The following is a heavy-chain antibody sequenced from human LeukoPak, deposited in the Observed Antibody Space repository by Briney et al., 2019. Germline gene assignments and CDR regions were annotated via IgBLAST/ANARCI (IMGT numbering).Heavy chain of an antibody. J-gene: IGHJ6*02. Sequence: GGSLRLSCAASGFTFSSYAMSWVRQAPGKGLEWVSAISGSGGSTYYADSVKGRFTISRDNSKNTLYLQMNSLRAEDTAVYYCAKVLGYYYYYGMDVWAKGPRSPSP. CDR3: AKVLGYYYYYGMDV. D-gene: IGHD1-26*01. CDR1: GFTFSSYA. CDR2: ISGSGGST. V-gene: IGHV3-23*01.